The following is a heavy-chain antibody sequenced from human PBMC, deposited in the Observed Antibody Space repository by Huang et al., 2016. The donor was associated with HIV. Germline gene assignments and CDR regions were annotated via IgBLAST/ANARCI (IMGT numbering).Heavy chain of an antibody. CDR1: GFTFSSYW. D-gene: IGHD6-19*01. CDR2: INSDGSST. Sequence: EVQLVESGGGLVQPGGSMRLSCAASGFTFSSYWMPWVRQAPGKGLVWVSRINSDGSSTSYADSLKGRFTISRDNAKNTLYLQMNSLRAEDTAVYYCARDSQQWLVEDYWGQGTLVTVSS. V-gene: IGHV3-74*01. CDR3: ARDSQQWLVEDY. J-gene: IGHJ4*02.